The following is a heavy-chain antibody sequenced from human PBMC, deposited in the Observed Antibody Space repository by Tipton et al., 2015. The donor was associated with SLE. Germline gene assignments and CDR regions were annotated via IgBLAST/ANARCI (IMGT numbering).Heavy chain of an antibody. CDR1: GGSISSSSYY. D-gene: IGHD4-17*01. V-gene: IGHV4-39*07. CDR2: INHSGST. CDR3: ARDPYYGDYRYFDL. J-gene: IGHJ2*01. Sequence: LRLSCTVSGGSISSSSYYWSWIRQSPGKGLEWIGEINHSGSTNYNPSLKSRVTISVDTSKNQFSLKLSSVTAADTAVYYCARDPYYGDYRYFDLWGRGTLVTVSS.